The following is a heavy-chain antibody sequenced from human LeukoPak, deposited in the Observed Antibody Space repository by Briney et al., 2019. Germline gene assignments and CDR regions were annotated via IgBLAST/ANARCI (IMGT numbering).Heavy chain of an antibody. Sequence: TGGSLRLSCAASGYTFTSYNINWVRQAAGQGLEWMGWMNPNSGNTGYAQKFQGRVSITRDTSISTAYMEVSSLRSEDTAVYYCAREATVGATNAFDIWGQGTMVTVSS. CDR1: GYTFTSYN. CDR3: AREATVGATNAFDI. D-gene: IGHD1-26*01. CDR2: MNPNSGNT. V-gene: IGHV1-8*03. J-gene: IGHJ3*02.